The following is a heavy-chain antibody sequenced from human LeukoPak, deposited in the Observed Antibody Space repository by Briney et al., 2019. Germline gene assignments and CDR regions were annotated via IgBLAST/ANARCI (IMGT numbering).Heavy chain of an antibody. D-gene: IGHD6-19*01. CDR2: IIPIFGTA. V-gene: IGHV1-69*05. Sequence: SVKVSCKASGGTFSSYAISWVRQAPGQGPEWMGRIIPIFGTANYAQKFQGRVTITTDESTSTAYMELSSLRSEDTAVYYCARVVSGRYGGVYYYYMDVWGKGTTVTVSS. CDR3: ARVVSGRYGGVYYYYMDV. J-gene: IGHJ6*03. CDR1: GGTFSSYA.